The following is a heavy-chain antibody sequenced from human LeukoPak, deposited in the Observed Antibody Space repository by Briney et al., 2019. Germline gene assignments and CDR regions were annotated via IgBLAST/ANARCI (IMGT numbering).Heavy chain of an antibody. Sequence: SVKVSCKASGGTFSSYAISWVRQAPGQGLEWMGRIIPIFGIANYAQKFQGRVTITADKSTSTAYMELSSLRSEDTAVYYCARDGEDIVATTQGPMYNWFDPWGQGTLVTVSS. D-gene: IGHD5-12*01. CDR2: IIPIFGIA. J-gene: IGHJ5*02. CDR1: GGTFSSYA. V-gene: IGHV1-69*04. CDR3: ARDGEDIVATTQGPMYNWFDP.